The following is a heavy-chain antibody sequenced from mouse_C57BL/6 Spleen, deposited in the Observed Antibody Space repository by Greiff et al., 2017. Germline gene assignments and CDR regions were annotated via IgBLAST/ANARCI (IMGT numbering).Heavy chain of an antibody. Sequence: VQGVESGAELARPGASVKMSCKASGYTFTSYTMHWVKQRPGQGLEWIGYINPSSGYTKYNQKFKDKATLTADKSSSTAYMQLSSLTSEDSAVYYCARVGSSGPWFAYWGQGTLVTVSA. J-gene: IGHJ3*01. D-gene: IGHD3-2*02. V-gene: IGHV1-4*01. CDR1: GYTFTSYT. CDR2: INPSSGYT. CDR3: ARVGSSGPWFAY.